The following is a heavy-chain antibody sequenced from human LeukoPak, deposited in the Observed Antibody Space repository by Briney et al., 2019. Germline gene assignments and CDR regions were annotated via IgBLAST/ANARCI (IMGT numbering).Heavy chain of an antibody. CDR3: AKGFYIAMVPAAHPYFDY. CDR1: GITFSNSA. V-gene: IGHV3-23*01. D-gene: IGHD2-2*01. J-gene: IGHJ4*02. Sequence: GGSLRLSCVPSGITFSNSALSWVRQAPGKGLEWVSTITKSGDQTYYADSVKGLFTISRDISKNTLYLRMNSLRAEDTAVYYCAKGFYIAMVPAAHPYFDYWGQGTLVTVSS. CDR2: ITKSGDQT.